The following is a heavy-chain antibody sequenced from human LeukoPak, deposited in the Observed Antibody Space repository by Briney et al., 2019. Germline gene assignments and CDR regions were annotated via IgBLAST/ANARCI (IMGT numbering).Heavy chain of an antibody. V-gene: IGHV3-23*01. CDR3: AKRGVVIRVILVGFHKEAYYFDS. Sequence: PGGSLRLSCAVSGITLSNYGLSWVRQAPGKGLEWVAGISDSGGRTNYADSVKGRFTISRDNPKNTLYLQMNSLRAEGTAVYFCAKRGVVIRVILVGFHKEAYYFDSWGQGALGTVSS. CDR1: GITLSNYG. J-gene: IGHJ4*02. CDR2: ISDSGGRT. D-gene: IGHD3-22*01.